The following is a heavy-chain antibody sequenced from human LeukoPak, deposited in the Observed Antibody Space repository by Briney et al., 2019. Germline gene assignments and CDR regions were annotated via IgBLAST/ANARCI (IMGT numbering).Heavy chain of an antibody. V-gene: IGHV3-21*01. CDR2: ISSSSSYI. J-gene: IGHJ3*02. Sequence: GGSLRLSCAASGFTFSSYSMNWVRQAPGKGLEWVSSISSSSSYIYYADSVKGRFTISRDNAKNSLYLQMNSLRAEDTAVYYCARGALGMSGRIVDAFDIWGQGTRVTVSS. CDR1: GFTFSSYS. D-gene: IGHD1-14*01. CDR3: ARGALGMSGRIVDAFDI.